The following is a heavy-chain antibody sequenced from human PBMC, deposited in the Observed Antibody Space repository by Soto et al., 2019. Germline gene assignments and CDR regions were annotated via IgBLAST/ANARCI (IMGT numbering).Heavy chain of an antibody. CDR2: IHSGGNA. D-gene: IGHD3-3*01. V-gene: IGHV3-66*01. CDR3: LFWTPPFDY. CDR1: GFTVSNIY. J-gene: IGHJ4*02. Sequence: EVHLVESGGDLVQPGGSLRLSCAASGFTVSNIYMRWVRQAPGKGLEWVSSIHSGGNADYADSVKGRFTISRDNSKNTLHLQMDNLRVEETAMYYCLFWTPPFDYWGQGILVTVSA.